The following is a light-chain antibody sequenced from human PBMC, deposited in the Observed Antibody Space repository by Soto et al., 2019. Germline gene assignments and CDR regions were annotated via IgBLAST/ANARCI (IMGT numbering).Light chain of an antibody. J-gene: IGKJ2*01. CDR2: AAS. V-gene: IGKV1-39*01. CDR1: QSISSY. Sequence: DIQMTQSPSSLSASVGDRVTITCRASQSISSYLNWYQQKPGKAPKLLIYAASSLQSGVPSRFSGSGSGTDFTLTISSLQPEDFETYYCQQSYSTPLTVGQGTKLEIK. CDR3: QQSYSTPLT.